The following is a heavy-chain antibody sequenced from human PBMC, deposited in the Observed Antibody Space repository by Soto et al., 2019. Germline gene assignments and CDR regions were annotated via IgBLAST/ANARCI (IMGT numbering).Heavy chain of an antibody. D-gene: IGHD3-22*01. J-gene: IGHJ2*01. CDR1: GFPSSTYA. CDR3: TKSDGCGGGACYIGTYYYFDD. V-gene: IGHV3-23*01. Sequence: DVQLLESGGGLVEPGGSLTLSCAASGFPSSTYALNWVRQAPGKGPEWVSTISESGHHTHYADSVKGRFTISRDKSKNTLSLQMNSLRVDDTAIYYCTKSDGCGGGACYIGTYYYFDDWGRGTLVTVSS. CDR2: ISESGHHT.